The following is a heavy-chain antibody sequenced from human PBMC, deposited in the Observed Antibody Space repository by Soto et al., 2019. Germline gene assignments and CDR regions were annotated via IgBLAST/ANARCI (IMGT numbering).Heavy chain of an antibody. V-gene: IGHV3-30*18. Sequence: PGGSLRLSCAASGFTFSSYGMHWVRQAPGKGLEWVAVISYDGSNKYYADSVKGRFTISRDNSKNTLYLQMNSLRAEDTAVYYCAKDLGMSFDYWGQGTLVTVSS. CDR2: ISYDGSNK. CDR3: AKDLGMSFDY. CDR1: GFTFSSYG. J-gene: IGHJ4*02.